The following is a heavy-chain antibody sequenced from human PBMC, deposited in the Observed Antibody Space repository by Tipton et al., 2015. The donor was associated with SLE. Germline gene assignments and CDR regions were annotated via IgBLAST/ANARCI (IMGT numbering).Heavy chain of an antibody. CDR1: GGSISSGSYY. J-gene: IGHJ4*02. V-gene: IGHV4-61*01. Sequence: TLSLTCTVSGGSISSGSYYWSWIRQPPGKGLEWIGYIYYSGRTNYNPSLKSRVTISVDTSKNQFSLKLSSVTAADTAVYYCARDSANYLLDYWGQGTLVTVSS. D-gene: IGHD1-7*01. CDR3: ARDSANYLLDY. CDR2: IYYSGRT.